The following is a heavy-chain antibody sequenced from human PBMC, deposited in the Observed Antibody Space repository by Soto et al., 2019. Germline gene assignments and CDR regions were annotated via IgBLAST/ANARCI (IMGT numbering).Heavy chain of an antibody. Sequence: SVKVSCKASGFTFTSSAVQWVRQARGQRLEWIGWIVVGSGNTNYAQKFQERVTITRDMSTSTAYMELSSLRSEDTAVYYCAADYDILTGYYYFDYWGQGTLVTVSS. J-gene: IGHJ4*02. CDR2: IVVGSGNT. V-gene: IGHV1-58*01. CDR1: GFTFTSSA. CDR3: AADYDILTGYYYFDY. D-gene: IGHD3-9*01.